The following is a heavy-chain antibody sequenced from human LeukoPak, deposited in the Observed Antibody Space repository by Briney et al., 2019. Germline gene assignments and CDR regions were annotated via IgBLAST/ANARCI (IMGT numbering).Heavy chain of an antibody. CDR2: ISYDGSNK. V-gene: IGHV3-30*18. J-gene: IGHJ4*02. Sequence: GRSLRLSCAASGFTFSSYGMHWVRQAPGKGLEWVAVISYDGSNKYYADSVKGRFTISRDNSKNTLYLQMNSLRAEDTAVYYCAKGPLTYLGYWGQGTLVTVSS. CDR3: AKGPLTYLGY. D-gene: IGHD3-16*01. CDR1: GFTFSSYG.